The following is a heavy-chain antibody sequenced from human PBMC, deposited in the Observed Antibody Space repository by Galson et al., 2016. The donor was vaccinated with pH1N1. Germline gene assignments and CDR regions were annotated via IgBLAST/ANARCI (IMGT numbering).Heavy chain of an antibody. J-gene: IGHJ2*01. V-gene: IGHV1-2*02. D-gene: IGHD3-9*01. CDR1: GYTFTGSY. CDR2: INPKNGDT. Sequence: SVKVSCKASGYTFTGSYLHWVRQAPGQGLEWMGSINPKNGDTSYAEKFQDRVTMTSDTSITTGYMELRRLRSDDTALYYCAREGRLHEALTGYHPGGYLELWGHGTLVTVSS. CDR3: AREGRLHEALTGYHPGGYLEL.